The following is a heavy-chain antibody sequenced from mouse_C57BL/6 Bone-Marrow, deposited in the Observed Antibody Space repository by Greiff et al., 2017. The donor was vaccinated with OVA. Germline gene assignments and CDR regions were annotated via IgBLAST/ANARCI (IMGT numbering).Heavy chain of an antibody. CDR2: ISDGGSYT. CDR1: GFTFSSYA. Sequence: EVKLVESGGGLVKPGGSLKLSCAASGFTFSSYAMSWVRQTPEKRLEWVATISDGGSYTYYPDNVKGRFTISRDNAKNNLYLQMSHLKSEDTAMYYCARVFTSAMDYWGQGTSVTVSS. V-gene: IGHV5-4*03. CDR3: ARVFTSAMDY. D-gene: IGHD1-1*01. J-gene: IGHJ4*01.